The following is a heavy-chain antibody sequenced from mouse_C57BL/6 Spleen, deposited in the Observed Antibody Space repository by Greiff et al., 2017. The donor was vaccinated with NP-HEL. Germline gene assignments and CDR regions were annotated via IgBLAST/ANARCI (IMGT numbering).Heavy chain of an antibody. Sequence: LEESGAELVKPGASVKISCKASGYAFSSYWMNWVKQRPGKGLEWIGQIYPGDGATNYNGKFKGKATLTADKSSSTAYMQLSSLTAEDAAVYFCARDYSNSYAMECWGKVTSVTVSS. V-gene: IGHV1-80*01. D-gene: IGHD2-5*01. CDR2: IYPGDGAT. CDR3: ARDYSNSYAMEC. CDR1: GYAFSSYW. J-gene: IGHJ4*01.